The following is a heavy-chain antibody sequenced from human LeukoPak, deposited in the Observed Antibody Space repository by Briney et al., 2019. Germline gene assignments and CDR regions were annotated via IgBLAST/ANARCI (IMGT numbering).Heavy chain of an antibody. D-gene: IGHD3-16*02. J-gene: IGHJ3*02. CDR1: GFTFSTYA. CDR3: AKDYRMIAFGGVIGIDAFDI. V-gene: IGHV3-23*01. CDR2: ISGSGSST. Sequence: GGSLRLSCAASGFTFSTYAMSWVRQAPGKGLEWVSGISGSGSSTFDADSVKGRFTISGDNSKNTLFLQMNSLRAEDTALYYCAKDYRMIAFGGVIGIDAFDIWGQGTMVTVSS.